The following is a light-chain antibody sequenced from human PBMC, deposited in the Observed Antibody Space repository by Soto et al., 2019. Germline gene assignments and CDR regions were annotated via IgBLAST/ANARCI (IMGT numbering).Light chain of an antibody. Sequence: QSALTQPASVSGSPGQSITISCTGTSSDVGGYTYVSWYQQHPGKAPKLMIYEVSNRPSGVSNRFSGSKSGNTASLTISGLQAEDEADYYCSSYTTNSTRVFGGGTKLTVL. J-gene: IGLJ2*01. V-gene: IGLV2-14*01. CDR3: SSYTTNSTRV. CDR2: EVS. CDR1: SSDVGGYTY.